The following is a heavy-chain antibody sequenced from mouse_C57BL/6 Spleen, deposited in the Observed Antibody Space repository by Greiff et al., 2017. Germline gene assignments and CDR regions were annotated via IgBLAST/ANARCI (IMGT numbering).Heavy chain of an antibody. CDR3: ARDSTVVAKAMDY. CDR1: GYTFTDYN. CDR2: INPNNGGT. J-gene: IGHJ4*01. V-gene: IGHV1-22*01. Sequence: EVQLQQSGPELVKPGASVKMSCKASGYTFTDYNMHWVKQSHGKSLEWIGYINPNNGGTSYNQKFKGKATLTVNKSSSTAYMELRSLTSEDSAVYYCARDSTVVAKAMDYWGQGTSVTVSS. D-gene: IGHD1-1*01.